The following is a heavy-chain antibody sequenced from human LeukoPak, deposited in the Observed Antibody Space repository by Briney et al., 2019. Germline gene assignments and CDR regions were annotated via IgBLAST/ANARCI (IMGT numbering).Heavy chain of an antibody. CDR1: GFTFSDYY. D-gene: IGHD3-22*01. J-gene: IGHJ4*02. CDR2: ISSSGSTI. V-gene: IGHV3-11*04. Sequence: GGSLRLSCAASGFTFSDYYMSWIRQAPGKGLEWVSYISSSGSTIYYADSVKGRFTISRDNAKNSLYLQMNSLRAEDTAVYYCARTPYYYDSSGYYYPLYYFDYWGQGTLVTVSS. CDR3: ARTPYYYDSSGYYYPLYYFDY.